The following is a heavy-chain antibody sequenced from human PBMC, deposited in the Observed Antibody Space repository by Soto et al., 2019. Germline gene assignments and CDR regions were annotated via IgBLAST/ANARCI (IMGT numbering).Heavy chain of an antibody. V-gene: IGHV3-33*01. CDR1: GFSFSSYG. CDR2: IWYDGSNK. Sequence: PGGSLRLSCAASGFSFSSYGMHWVRQAPGKGLEWVAVIWYDGSNKYYADSVKGRFTISRDNSKNTLYLQMNSLRAEDTAVYYCARDKWGGAAAGQAPNYHYYCYYYXDLSGQATTVTVS. J-gene: IGHJ6*03. D-gene: IGHD6-13*01. CDR3: ARDKWGGAAAGQAPNYHYYCYYYXDL.